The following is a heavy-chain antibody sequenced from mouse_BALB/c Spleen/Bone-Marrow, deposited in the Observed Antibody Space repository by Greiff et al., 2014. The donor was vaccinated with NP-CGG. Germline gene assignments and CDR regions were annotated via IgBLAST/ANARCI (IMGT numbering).Heavy chain of an antibody. Sequence: VQLQQSEAELVRSGASVRLSCTASGFNIKDYYIHWVKQRPKQGLEWIGWIDPENGDTEYAPKFQDKATVTADTSSNTAYLQLSSLASEDTAVYYCNANHSNYDPMDDWGPGTSVTVSS. V-gene: IGHV14-4*02. CDR2: IDPENGDT. J-gene: IGHJ4*01. CDR3: NANHSNYDPMDD. D-gene: IGHD2-5*01. CDR1: GFNIKDYY.